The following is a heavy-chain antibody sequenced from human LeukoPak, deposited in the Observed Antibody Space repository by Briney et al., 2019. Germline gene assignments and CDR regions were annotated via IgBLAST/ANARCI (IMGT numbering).Heavy chain of an antibody. Sequence: SETLSPTCTVSGGSISSYYWSWIRQPPGKGLEWIGEINHSGSTNYNPSLKSRVTISVDTSKNQFSLKLSSVTAADTAVYYCARLRILTGYNYWGQGTLVTASS. D-gene: IGHD3-9*01. CDR2: INHSGST. CDR3: ARLRILTGYNY. CDR1: GGSISSYY. J-gene: IGHJ4*02. V-gene: IGHV4-34*01.